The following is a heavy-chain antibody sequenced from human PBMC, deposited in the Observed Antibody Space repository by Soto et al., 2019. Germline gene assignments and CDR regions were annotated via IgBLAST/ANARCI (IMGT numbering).Heavy chain of an antibody. D-gene: IGHD2-8*01. Sequence: EVQVVESGGGLVQPGGSLRLSCAASGFTLSSYWMHWVRQAPGKGLVWVSRINEDGRTTNYADSVKGRFTISRDNAQNTLYLQMNSLRVEDTAVYYCGRYLMSPFDSWGQGTLVTVSS. CDR2: INEDGRTT. CDR3: GRYLMSPFDS. J-gene: IGHJ4*02. CDR1: GFTLSSYW. V-gene: IGHV3-74*01.